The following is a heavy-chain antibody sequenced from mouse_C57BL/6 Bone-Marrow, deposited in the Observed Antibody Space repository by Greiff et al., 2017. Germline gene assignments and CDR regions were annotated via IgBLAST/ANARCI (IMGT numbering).Heavy chain of an antibody. CDR2: IDPENGDT. D-gene: IGHD2-1*01. CDR3: TNYGKGY. J-gene: IGHJ2*01. V-gene: IGHV14-4*01. Sequence: EVQLQESGAELVRPGASVKLSCTASGFNIKDDYMLWVKQRPEQGLEWIGWIDPENGDTEYASKFQGKATITADTSSNTAYLQLSSLTSEDTAVYYCTNYGKGYWGQGTTLTVSS. CDR1: GFNIKDDY.